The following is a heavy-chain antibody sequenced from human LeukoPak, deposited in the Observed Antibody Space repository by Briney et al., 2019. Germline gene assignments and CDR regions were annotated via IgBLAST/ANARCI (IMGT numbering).Heavy chain of an antibody. V-gene: IGHV1-2*02. CDR3: ARDSDSSGYYNAFADY. CDR1: GYTFTGYY. Sequence: ASVKVSCKASGYTFTGYYMHWVRRAPGQGLEWMGWINPNSGGTNYAQKFQGRVTMTRDTSISTAYMELSRLRSDDTAVYYCARDSDSSGYYNAFADYWGQGTLVTVSS. CDR2: INPNSGGT. J-gene: IGHJ4*02. D-gene: IGHD3-22*01.